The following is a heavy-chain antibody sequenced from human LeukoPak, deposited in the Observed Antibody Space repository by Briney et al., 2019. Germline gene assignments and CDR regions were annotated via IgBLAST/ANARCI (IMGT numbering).Heavy chain of an antibody. J-gene: IGHJ4*02. V-gene: IGHV3-53*01. CDR2: IFSGGST. Sequence: PGGSLRLSCAAPGFTVSSNYMNWVRQAPGKGLEWVSVIFSGGSTDYADSLKGRFTISRDNFRNTLYLQMNSLRAEDTAVYYCARGAGGTWEYYFDSWGQGTLVTVSS. CDR3: ARGAGGTWEYYFDS. CDR1: GFTVSSNY. D-gene: IGHD1-26*01.